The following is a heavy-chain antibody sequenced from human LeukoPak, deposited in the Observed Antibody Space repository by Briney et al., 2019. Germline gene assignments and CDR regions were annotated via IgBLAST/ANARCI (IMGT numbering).Heavy chain of an antibody. Sequence: PGGSLRLSCAASGFTFSSYAMHWVRQAPGKGLEWVAVISYDGSNKHYADSVKGRFTISRDNSKNTLYLQMNSLRAEDTAVYYCARDVDPGIAVAGSFDYWGQGTLVTVSS. CDR2: ISYDGSNK. V-gene: IGHV3-30-3*01. J-gene: IGHJ4*02. CDR1: GFTFSSYA. CDR3: ARDVDPGIAVAGSFDY. D-gene: IGHD6-19*01.